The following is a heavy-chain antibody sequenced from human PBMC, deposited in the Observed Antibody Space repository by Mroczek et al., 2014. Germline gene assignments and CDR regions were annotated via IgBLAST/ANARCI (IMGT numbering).Heavy chain of an antibody. J-gene: IGHJ4*02. Sequence: GRXNTNRPVHKSSTSISVDTSKNQFSLKLSSVTAADTAVYYCARGRGFQGDSSGYRGPPFDYWGQGTLVTVSS. V-gene: IGHV4-34*04. CDR3: ARGRGFQGDSSGYRGPPFDY. D-gene: IGHD3-22*01. CDR2: GRX.